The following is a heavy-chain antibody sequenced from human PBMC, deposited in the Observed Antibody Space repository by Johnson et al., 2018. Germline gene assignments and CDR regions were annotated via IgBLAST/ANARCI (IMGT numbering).Heavy chain of an antibody. CDR3: AADGDVYGGFWAFDI. V-gene: IGHV1-69*06. CDR2: IIPIFGTA. J-gene: IGHJ3*02. CDR1: GGTFSSYA. Sequence: VQLVESGAEVKKPGSSVKVSCKASGGTFSSYAISWVRQAPGQGLEWMGGIIPIFGTANYAQKFQERVTITRDMSTSTAYMELSSLRSEDTAVYYCAADGDVYGGFWAFDIWGQGTMVTVSS. D-gene: IGHD4-23*01.